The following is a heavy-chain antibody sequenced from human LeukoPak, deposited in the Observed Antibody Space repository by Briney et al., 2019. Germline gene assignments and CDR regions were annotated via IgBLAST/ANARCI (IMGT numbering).Heavy chain of an antibody. D-gene: IGHD3-22*01. J-gene: IGHJ3*02. Sequence: SETLSLTCTVSGGSISSYYWSWIRQPPGKGLEWIGYIYYSGSTNYNPSLKSRVTISVGKSKNQFSLKLSAVTAADTAVYYCARIGASSGYHDAFDIWGQGTMVTVSS. V-gene: IGHV4-59*12. CDR2: IYYSGST. CDR3: ARIGASSGYHDAFDI. CDR1: GGSISSYY.